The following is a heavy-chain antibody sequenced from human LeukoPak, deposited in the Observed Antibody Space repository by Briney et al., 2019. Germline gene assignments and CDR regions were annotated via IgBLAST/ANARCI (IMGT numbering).Heavy chain of an antibody. D-gene: IGHD6-19*01. Sequence: SETLSLTCTVSGGSISSYYWSWIRQPPGKGLEWIGYIYYSGSTNYNPSLKSRVTISVDTSKNQFSLKLSSVTAADTAVYYCARDDPRVDGTFDYWGQGTLVTVSS. CDR2: IYYSGST. CDR3: ARDDPRVDGTFDY. CDR1: GGSISSYY. V-gene: IGHV4-59*01. J-gene: IGHJ4*02.